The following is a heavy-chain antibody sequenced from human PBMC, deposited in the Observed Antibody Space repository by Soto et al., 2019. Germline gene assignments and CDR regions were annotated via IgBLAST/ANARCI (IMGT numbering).Heavy chain of an antibody. V-gene: IGHV3-15*01. CDR2: IKSKTDGGTT. J-gene: IGHJ4*02. D-gene: IGHD1-1*01. CDR1: GFTFSNAW. Sequence: EVQLVESGGGLVKPGGSLRLSCAASGFTFSNAWMSWVRQAPGKGLEWVGRIKSKTDGGTTDYAAPVKGRFTISRDDSKNTLYLQMNSLKTEDTAVYYCTTDFGSTGTTSAYWGQGTLVTVSS. CDR3: TTDFGSTGTTSAY.